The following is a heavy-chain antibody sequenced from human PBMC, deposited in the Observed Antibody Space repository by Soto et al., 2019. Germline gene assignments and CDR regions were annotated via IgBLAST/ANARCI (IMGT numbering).Heavy chain of an antibody. CDR1: GGTFSSYA. Sequence: ASVKVSCKASGGTFSSYAISWVRQAPGQGLEWMGGIIPIFGTANYAQKFQGRVTITADESTSTAYMELSSLRSEDTAVYYCARALGGCTNGVCHNRKYYFDYWGQGTLVTVSS. CDR2: IIPIFGTA. J-gene: IGHJ4*02. V-gene: IGHV1-69*13. D-gene: IGHD2-8*01. CDR3: ARALGGCTNGVCHNRKYYFDY.